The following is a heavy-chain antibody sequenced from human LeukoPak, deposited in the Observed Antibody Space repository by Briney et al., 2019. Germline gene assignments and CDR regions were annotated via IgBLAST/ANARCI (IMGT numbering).Heavy chain of an antibody. CDR1: GGSFSGYY. V-gene: IGHV4-34*01. J-gene: IGHJ5*02. CDR3: ARGHVACRRNWFDP. CDR2: INHSGST. Sequence: SETLSLTCAVYGGSFSGYYWSWIRQPPGKGLEWIGEINHSGSTNYNPSLKSRVTISVDTSKNQFSLKLSSVTAADTAVYYCARGHVACRRNWFDPWGQGTLVTVSS. D-gene: IGHD2-15*01.